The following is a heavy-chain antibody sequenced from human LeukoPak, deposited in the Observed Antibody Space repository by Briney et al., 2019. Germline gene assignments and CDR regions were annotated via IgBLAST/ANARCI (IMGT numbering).Heavy chain of an antibody. Sequence: GGSLRLSCAASGFTFSSYWMQWVRQAPGKGLVWVSRIDGDGSSTNYADSVKGRFTISRDNAKNSLYLQMNSLRAEDTAVYYCARDGKGRNRIGYYFDYWGQGTLVTVSS. CDR3: ARDGKGRNRIGYYFDY. V-gene: IGHV3-74*01. D-gene: IGHD3-10*01. J-gene: IGHJ4*02. CDR2: IDGDGSST. CDR1: GFTFSSYW.